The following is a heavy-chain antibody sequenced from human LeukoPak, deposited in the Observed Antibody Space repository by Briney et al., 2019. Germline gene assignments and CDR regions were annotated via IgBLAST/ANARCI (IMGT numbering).Heavy chain of an antibody. V-gene: IGHV4-59*01. CDR2: IYYSGST. CDR3: ARARNYYDSSDYYYEGDAFDI. CDR1: GGSISSYY. Sequence: PSETLSLTCTASGGSISSYYWSWIRQPPGKGLEWIGYIYYSGSTNYNPSLKSRVTISVDTSKNQFSLKLSSVTAADTAVYFCARARNYYDSSDYYYEGDAFDIWGQGTMVTVSS. D-gene: IGHD3-22*01. J-gene: IGHJ3*02.